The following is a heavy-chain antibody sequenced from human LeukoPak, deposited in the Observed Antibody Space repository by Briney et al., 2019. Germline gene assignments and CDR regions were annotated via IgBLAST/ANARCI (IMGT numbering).Heavy chain of an antibody. CDR1: GVIFNQYW. Sequence: GGSLRLSCAASGVIFNQYWMSWVRQAPGRGLEWVANIDQDGSEKHYVDSVKGRFTISRDNARNSLFLQMNSLRVEDTAVYYCARTYDFGIGPPGDAFDNWGQGTLVTVFS. CDR2: IDQDGSEK. V-gene: IGHV3-7*01. CDR3: ARTYDFGIGPPGDAFDN. D-gene: IGHD3-3*01. J-gene: IGHJ3*02.